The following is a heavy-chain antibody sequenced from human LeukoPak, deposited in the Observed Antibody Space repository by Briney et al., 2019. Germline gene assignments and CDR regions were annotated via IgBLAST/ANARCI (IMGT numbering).Heavy chain of an antibody. V-gene: IGHV1-69*04. D-gene: IGHD5-18*01. Sequence: ASVKVSCKASGGTFSSYAISWVRQAPGQGLEWMGRIIPILGIANYAQKSQGRVTITADKSTSTAYMELSSLRSEDTAVYYCAREGGYSYGYDLGYWGQGTLVTVSS. CDR1: GGTFSSYA. J-gene: IGHJ4*02. CDR3: AREGGYSYGYDLGY. CDR2: IIPILGIA.